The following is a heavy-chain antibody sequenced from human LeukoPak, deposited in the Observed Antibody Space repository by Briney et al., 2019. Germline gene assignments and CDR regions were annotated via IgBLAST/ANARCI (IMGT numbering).Heavy chain of an antibody. V-gene: IGHV4-38-2*01. J-gene: IGHJ4*02. CDR2: IYHSGST. CDR1: GYSISSGYY. D-gene: IGHD3-3*01. Sequence: SETLSLTCAVSGYSISSGYYWGWIRQPPGKGLEWIGSIYHSGSTYYNPSLKSRVTISVHTSKNQFSLKLSSVTAADTAVYYCARTLPAGVAAPDCWGQGTLVTVSS. CDR3: ARTLPAGVAAPDC.